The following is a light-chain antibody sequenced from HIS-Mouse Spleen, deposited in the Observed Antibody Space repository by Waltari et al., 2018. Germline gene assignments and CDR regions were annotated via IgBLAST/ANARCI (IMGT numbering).Light chain of an antibody. V-gene: IGLV3-10*01. CDR2: EDS. Sequence: SYELTQPPSVSVSPGQTARITCSGDALPKNYDYWYQQKSGQAPVLVIYEDSKRPSRIPERFSGSSSGTMATLTISGAQVEDEADYYCYSTDSSGNHRVFGGGTKLTVL. CDR1: ALPKNY. CDR3: YSTDSSGNHRV. J-gene: IGLJ2*01.